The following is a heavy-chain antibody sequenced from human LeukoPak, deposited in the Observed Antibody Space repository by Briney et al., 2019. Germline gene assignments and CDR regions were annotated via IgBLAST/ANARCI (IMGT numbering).Heavy chain of an antibody. CDR2: IIPIFGTA. V-gene: IGHV1-69*06. Sequence: SVKVSCKAAGGAFSSYAISWVRQAPGQGLEWMGGIIPIFGTANYAQKFQGRVTITADKSTSTAYMELSSLRSEDTAVYYCARVGSGSYFDYWGQGTLVTVSS. CDR3: ARVGSGSYFDY. D-gene: IGHD3-10*01. J-gene: IGHJ4*02. CDR1: GGAFSSYA.